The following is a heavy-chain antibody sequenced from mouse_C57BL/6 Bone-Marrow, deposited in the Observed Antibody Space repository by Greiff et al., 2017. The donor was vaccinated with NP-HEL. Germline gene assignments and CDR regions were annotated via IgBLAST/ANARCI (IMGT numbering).Heavy chain of an antibody. CDR3: ARRGGLRRPSYYYAMDY. CDR1: GFTFSDYG. Sequence: VQLKESGGGLVKPGGSLKLSCAASGFTFSDYGMHWVRQAQEKGLEWVAYISRCSGTISYADTVKGRFTISRDNAKNTLFLKMSSRRSEDTAMYYCARRGGLRRPSYYYAMDYWGQGASVTVSS. J-gene: IGHJ4*01. CDR2: ISRCSGTI. V-gene: IGHV5-17*01. D-gene: IGHD2-2*01.